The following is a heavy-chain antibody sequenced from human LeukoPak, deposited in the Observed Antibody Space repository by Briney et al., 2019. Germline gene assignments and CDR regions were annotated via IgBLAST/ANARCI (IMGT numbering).Heavy chain of an antibody. CDR3: ARGRQQLVSWGPRWFDP. V-gene: IGHV4-39*07. CDR1: GGSISSSSYY. Sequence: PSETLSLTCTVSGGSISSSSYYWGWIRQPPGKGLEWIGSIYHSGSTYYNPSLKSRVTISVDTSRNQFSLKLSSVTAADTAVYYCARGRQQLVSWGPRWFDPWGQGTLVTVSS. D-gene: IGHD6-13*01. J-gene: IGHJ5*02. CDR2: IYHSGST.